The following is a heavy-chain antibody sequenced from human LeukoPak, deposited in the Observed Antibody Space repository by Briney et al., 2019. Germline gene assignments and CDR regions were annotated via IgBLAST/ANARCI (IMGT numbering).Heavy chain of an antibody. CDR2: IIPIFGTA. CDR1: GGTFSSYA. D-gene: IGHD2/OR15-2a*01. CDR3: ARNSREMKNYYYYYYMDV. Sequence: ASVKVSCKASGGTFSSYAISWVRQAPGQGLEWMGGIIPIFGTANYAQKLQGRVTITTDESTSTAYMELSSLRSEDTAVYYCARNSREMKNYYYYYYMDVWGKGTTVTVSS. V-gene: IGHV1-69*05. J-gene: IGHJ6*03.